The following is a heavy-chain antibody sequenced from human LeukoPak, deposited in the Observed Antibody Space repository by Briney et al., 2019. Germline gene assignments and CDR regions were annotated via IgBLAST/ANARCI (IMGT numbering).Heavy chain of an antibody. CDR3: ARVHCSSTSCYAGYYYYMDV. D-gene: IGHD2-2*01. CDR1: GFTFSSYS. Sequence: GGSLRLSCAASGFTFSSYSMNWVRQAPGKGLEWVANIKQDGSEKYYVDSVKGRLTISRDNAKNSLYLQMNSLRAEDTAVYYCARVHCSSTSCYAGYYYYMDVWSKGTTVTISS. J-gene: IGHJ6*03. CDR2: IKQDGSEK. V-gene: IGHV3-7*01.